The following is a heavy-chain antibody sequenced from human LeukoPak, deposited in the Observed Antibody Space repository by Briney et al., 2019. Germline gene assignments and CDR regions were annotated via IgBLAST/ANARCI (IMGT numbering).Heavy chain of an antibody. CDR3: ARGTVNFDI. D-gene: IGHD4-11*01. CDR2: IKQDGSEK. CDR1: GFTFSSYW. J-gene: IGHJ4*02. Sequence: GGSLRLSCAASGFTFSSYWMTWVRQAPGKGLEWVANIKQDGSEKYYVDSVKGRFSISRDNANNSLILQMNSLRAEDTAVYYCARGTVNFDIWSQGTLVTVSS. V-gene: IGHV3-7*01.